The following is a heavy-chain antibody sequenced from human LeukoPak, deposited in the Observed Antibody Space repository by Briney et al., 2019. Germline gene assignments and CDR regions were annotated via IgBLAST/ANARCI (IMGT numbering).Heavy chain of an antibody. CDR3: ARDLGGYSYGSHFDS. J-gene: IGHJ4*02. D-gene: IGHD5-18*01. Sequence: GGSLRLSCAASGFTVSSNYMSWVRQAPGKGLEWVSSITTSSSYIYYADSVKGRFTISRDNAKNSLYLQMNSPRAEDTAVYYCARDLGGYSYGSHFDSWGQGTLVTVSS. CDR1: GFTVSSNY. V-gene: IGHV3-21*01. CDR2: ITTSSSYI.